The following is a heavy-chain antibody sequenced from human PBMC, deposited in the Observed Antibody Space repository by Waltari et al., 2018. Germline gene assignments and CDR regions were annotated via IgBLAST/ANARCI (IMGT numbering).Heavy chain of an antibody. D-gene: IGHD5-18*01. Sequence: QVQLVQSGAEVKNPGSSVTVSCKASGGTFVSYAVSWGRQAPGQGLEWMGGIIPIFNTTNYPQKFQGRVTITADESTSTAFMELTSLKSDDTAFYYCARGPMTATGQGYFDIWGRGTLVTVSS. CDR3: ARGPMTATGQGYFDI. J-gene: IGHJ2*01. V-gene: IGHV1-69*01. CDR1: GGTFVSYA. CDR2: IIPIFNTT.